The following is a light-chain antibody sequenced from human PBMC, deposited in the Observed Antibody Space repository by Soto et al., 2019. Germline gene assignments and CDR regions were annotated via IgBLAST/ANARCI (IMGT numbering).Light chain of an antibody. CDR2: GAS. J-gene: IGKJ4*01. Sequence: DIFMTQSPATLSVYPVAIATLSCRASQSVRSNLAWYQQKPGQAPRLLIYGASTRATGIPARFSGSGSGTEYTLTISGLQSEDFAVYYCHQYNIWPPLLFGGGTKVDIK. V-gene: IGKV3-15*01. CDR1: QSVRSN. CDR3: HQYNIWPPLL.